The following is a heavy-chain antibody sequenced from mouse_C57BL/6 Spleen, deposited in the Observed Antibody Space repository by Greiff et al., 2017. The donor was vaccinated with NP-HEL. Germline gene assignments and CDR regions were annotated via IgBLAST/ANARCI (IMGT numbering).Heavy chain of an antibody. CDR3: AKEVLHRVVMDY. Sequence: QVQLQQPGAELVKPGASGKLSCKASGYTFTSYWMHWVKQRPGQGLEWIGMIHPNSGSTNYNEKFKSKATLTVDKSSSTAYMQLSSLTSEDSAVYYCAKEVLHRVVMDYWGQGTSVTVSS. V-gene: IGHV1-64*01. D-gene: IGHD1-1*01. J-gene: IGHJ4*01. CDR1: GYTFTSYW. CDR2: IHPNSGST.